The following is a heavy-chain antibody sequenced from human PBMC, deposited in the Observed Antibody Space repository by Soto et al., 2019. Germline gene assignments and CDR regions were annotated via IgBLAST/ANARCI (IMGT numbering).Heavy chain of an antibody. Sequence: ASETLSLTCTVSGGSISSYYWSWIRQPPGKGLEWIGYIYYSGSTNYNPSLKSRVIISVDTSKNQFSLKLSSVTAADTAVYYCAHGGGYQNWFDPWGQGTLGTVS. J-gene: IGHJ5*02. CDR3: AHGGGYQNWFDP. CDR1: GGSISSYY. D-gene: IGHD2-2*01. V-gene: IGHV4-59*01. CDR2: IYYSGST.